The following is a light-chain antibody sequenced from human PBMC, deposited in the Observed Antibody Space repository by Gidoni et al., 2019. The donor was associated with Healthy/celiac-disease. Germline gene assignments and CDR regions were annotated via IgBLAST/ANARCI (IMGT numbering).Light chain of an antibody. CDR3: QQRSNWPYT. V-gene: IGKV3-11*01. J-gene: IGKJ2*01. Sequence: EIVLTQSPATLSLSPGERATLPCRASQSVSSYLAWYQQKPGQAPRLLIYDASNRATGIPARFSGRGSGTDFTPTISSLEPEDFAVYYCQQRSNWPYTFGQGTKLEIK. CDR2: DAS. CDR1: QSVSSY.